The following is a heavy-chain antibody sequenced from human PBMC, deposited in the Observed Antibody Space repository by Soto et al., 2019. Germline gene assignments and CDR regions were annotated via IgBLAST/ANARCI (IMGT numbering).Heavy chain of an antibody. Sequence: GEALKISCKGSGYSFTSYWSGWVRQMPWKGLEWMGRIDPSDSYTNYSPSFQGHVTISADKSISTAYLQWSSLKASDTAMYYCARTSMQSRGYSYGHGGMDVWAQRTTVTVSS. CDR1: GYSFTSYW. D-gene: IGHD5-18*01. V-gene: IGHV5-10-1*01. CDR2: IDPSDSYT. J-gene: IGHJ6*02. CDR3: ARTSMQSRGYSYGHGGMDV.